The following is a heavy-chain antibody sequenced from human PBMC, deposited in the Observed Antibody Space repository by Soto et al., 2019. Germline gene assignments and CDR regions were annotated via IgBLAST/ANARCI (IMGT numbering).Heavy chain of an antibody. Sequence: ASVKVSCKASGYTFTGYYMHWVRQAPGQGLEWMGWINPNNGNTNYAQKLQGRVTMTTDTSTSTAYMELRSLRSDDTAVYYCARDVGTTSAWGDAFDIWGQGTMVTVSS. CDR3: ARDVGTTSAWGDAFDI. V-gene: IGHV1-18*04. D-gene: IGHD1-7*01. CDR1: GYTFTGYY. CDR2: INPNNGNT. J-gene: IGHJ3*02.